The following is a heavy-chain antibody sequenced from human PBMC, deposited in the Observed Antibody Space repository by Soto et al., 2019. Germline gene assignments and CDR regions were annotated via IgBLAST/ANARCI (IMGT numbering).Heavy chain of an antibody. V-gene: IGHV1-8*01. CDR3: ARVWLGYCSGGSCYGAFDI. D-gene: IGHD2-15*01. CDR1: GYTFTSYD. CDR2: MNPNSGNT. Sequence: ASVKVSCKTSGYTFTSYDINWVRQATGQGLEWMGLMNPNSGNTGYAQKFQGRVTMTRNTSISTAYMELSSLRSEDTAVYYCARVWLGYCSGGSCYGAFDIWGQGTMVTVSS. J-gene: IGHJ3*02.